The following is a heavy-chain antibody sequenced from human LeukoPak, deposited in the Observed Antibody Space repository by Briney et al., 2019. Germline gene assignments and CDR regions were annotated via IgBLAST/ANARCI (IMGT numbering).Heavy chain of an antibody. D-gene: IGHD1-26*01. J-gene: IGHJ4*02. Sequence: GGSLRLSCAASGFTFSSYAMSWLRQAPGKGLEWVSSISGSGGSIYYAYSVKALFHISREYSKNAVYSQVNSQRAEDASVYYCAKSSTYSGSLIDYWGQGALVSVSS. CDR3: AKSSTYSGSLIDY. V-gene: IGHV3-23*01. CDR1: GFTFSSYA. CDR2: ISGSGGSI.